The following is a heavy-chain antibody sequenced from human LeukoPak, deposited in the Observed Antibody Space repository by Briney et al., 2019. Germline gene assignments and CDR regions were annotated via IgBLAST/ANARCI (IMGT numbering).Heavy chain of an antibody. J-gene: IGHJ4*02. Sequence: GGSLRLSCAASGFTFSSYSMDWVRQAPGKGLEWVSAISGSGTYIYYADSVKGRFTISRDNAKNSLYLQMNSLRAEDTAVYYCARVSGAYGDGGGYWGQGTLVTVSS. D-gene: IGHD4-17*01. V-gene: IGHV3-21*01. CDR2: ISGSGTYI. CDR1: GFTFSSYS. CDR3: ARVSGAYGDGGGY.